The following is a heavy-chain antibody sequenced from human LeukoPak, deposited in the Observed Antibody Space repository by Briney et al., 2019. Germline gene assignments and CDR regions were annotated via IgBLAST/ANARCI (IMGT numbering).Heavy chain of an antibody. D-gene: IGHD6-19*01. V-gene: IGHV1-18*01. CDR2: ISAYNGNT. CDR3: ARGKAVAGPGYYYYYGMDV. Sequence: ASVKVSCKASGYTFTSYGISWVRQAPGHGLEWMGWISAYNGNTNYAQKLQGRVTMTTDTSTSTAYMELRSLRSDDTAVYYCARGKAVAGPGYYYYYGMDVWGQGTTVTVSS. CDR1: GYTFTSYG. J-gene: IGHJ6*02.